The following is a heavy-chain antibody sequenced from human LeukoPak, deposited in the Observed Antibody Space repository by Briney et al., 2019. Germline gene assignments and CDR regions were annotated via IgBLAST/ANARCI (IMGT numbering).Heavy chain of an antibody. J-gene: IGHJ6*02. CDR1: GGSISSSSYY. CDR2: IYYSGST. V-gene: IGHV4-39*01. Sequence: SGTLSLTCAVSGGSISSSSYYWGWIRQPPGKGLEWIGSIYYSGSTYYNPSLKSRVTISVDTSKNQFSLKLSSVTAADTAVYYCARLDFYYYYGMDVWGQGTTVTVSS. CDR3: ARLDFYYYYGMDV.